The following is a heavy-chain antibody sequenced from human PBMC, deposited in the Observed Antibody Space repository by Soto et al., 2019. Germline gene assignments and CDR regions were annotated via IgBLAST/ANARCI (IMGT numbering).Heavy chain of an antibody. CDR3: VRQGIGVLHGLVDV. D-gene: IGHD3-10*01. J-gene: IGHJ6*02. Sequence: QVQLQESGPGLVKPSETLSLTCTVSGDSISSYNLAWIRQPPGKGLEWIGYFRSGGGTSYNPSLKRRLAIAADTPMKQFSLRLSSVTAADTAVYYCVRQGIGVLHGLVDVWGQGTTVTVSS. CDR2: FRSGGGT. V-gene: IGHV4-59*08. CDR1: GDSISSYN.